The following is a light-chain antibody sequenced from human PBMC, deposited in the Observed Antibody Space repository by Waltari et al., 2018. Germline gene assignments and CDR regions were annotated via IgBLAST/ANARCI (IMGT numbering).Light chain of an antibody. CDR1: QSVRSS. CDR2: GDS. CDR3: QQYSNWYN. J-gene: IGKJ2*01. V-gene: IGKV3-15*01. Sequence: EIVLPQSPATLSLSPGDRATLSCRASQSVRSSLAWYQQKPGQAPRLLIYGDSIRSTGIPDRFSGSGSGTDFTLTISSLEPEDFAVYYCQQYSNWYNFGQGTKVEIK.